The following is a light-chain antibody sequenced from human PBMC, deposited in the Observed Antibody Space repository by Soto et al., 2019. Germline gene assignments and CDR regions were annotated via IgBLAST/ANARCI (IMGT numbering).Light chain of an antibody. CDR3: QQHNSYPWT. Sequence: DIQMTQSPSTLSASVGDRVTISCRASQTITSWLAWYQQKPGKAPKLLIYDASSLESGVPSRFSGSGSGTEFTLTISSLQPDDFATYYCQQHNSYPWTFGQGTTVDIK. J-gene: IGKJ1*01. V-gene: IGKV1-5*01. CDR1: QTITSW. CDR2: DAS.